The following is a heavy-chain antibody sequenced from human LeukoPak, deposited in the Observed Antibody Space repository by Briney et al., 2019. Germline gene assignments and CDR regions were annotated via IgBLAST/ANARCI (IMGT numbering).Heavy chain of an antibody. CDR3: ARELTTVRPPDNWFDP. Sequence: SQTLSLTCTVSGGSISSGGYYWSWIRQHPGKGLEWIGYIYYSGSTYYNPSLKSRVTISVDTSKNQFSLKLSSVAAADTAVYYCARELTTVRPPDNWFDPWGQGTLVTVSS. J-gene: IGHJ5*02. V-gene: IGHV4-31*03. CDR2: IYYSGST. D-gene: IGHD4-17*01. CDR1: GGSISSGGYY.